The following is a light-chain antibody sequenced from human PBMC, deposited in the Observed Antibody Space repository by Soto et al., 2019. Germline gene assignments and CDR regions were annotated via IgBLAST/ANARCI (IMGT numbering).Light chain of an antibody. CDR3: QQYNNWPIT. CDR2: AAS. V-gene: IGKV3-15*01. CDR1: RNIYTM. Sequence: IIMTQSPGTLSVSPGEGATLSCRASRNIYTMLAWYQQKPGQAPRLLIYAASTRATGIPARFSGRGSGTEFTLTISSLQSEDFAVYYCQQYNNWPITFGQGTRL. J-gene: IGKJ5*01.